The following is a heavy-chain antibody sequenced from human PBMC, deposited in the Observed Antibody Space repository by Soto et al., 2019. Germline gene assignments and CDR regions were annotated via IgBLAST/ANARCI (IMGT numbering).Heavy chain of an antibody. CDR2: INWNGGST. CDR1: GFTFDDYG. CDR3: ARDPRPYDILTGIMFDY. V-gene: IGHV3-20*04. J-gene: IGHJ4*02. D-gene: IGHD3-9*01. Sequence: PGGSLRLSCAASGFTFDDYGMSWVRQAPGKGLEWVSGINWNGGSTGYADSVKGRFTISRDNAKNSLYLQMNSLRAEDTALYYCARDPRPYDILTGIMFDYWGQGTLVTVSS.